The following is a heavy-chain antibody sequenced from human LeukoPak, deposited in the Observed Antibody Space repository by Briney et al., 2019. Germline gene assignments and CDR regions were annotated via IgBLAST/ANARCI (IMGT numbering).Heavy chain of an antibody. D-gene: IGHD3-22*01. CDR2: IWYDGSNK. J-gene: IGHJ4*02. Sequence: GGSLRLSCAASGFTFSSYGMHWVRQAPGKGLEWVAVIWYDGSNKYYVDSVKGRFTISRDNSKNTLYLQMNSLRAEDTAVYYCAKDPSSGFLLFDYWGQGTLVTVSS. CDR3: AKDPSSGFLLFDY. V-gene: IGHV3-33*06. CDR1: GFTFSSYG.